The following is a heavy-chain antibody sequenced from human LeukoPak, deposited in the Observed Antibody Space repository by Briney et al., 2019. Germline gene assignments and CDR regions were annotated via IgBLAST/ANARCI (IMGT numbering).Heavy chain of an antibody. CDR1: GGPIRSYY. CDR2: IYTSGYT. V-gene: IGHV4-4*07. CDR3: ARDGWDILTVFHYYGIDV. Sequence: KSSETLSLTCTVSGGPIRSYYRNWIRQPAGKGLEWIGRIYTSGYTKYNPSLMSRVTLSVDTSTNQFSLILSSVTAADTAVYYCARDGWDILTVFHYYGIDVWGQGTTVTVSS. J-gene: IGHJ6*02. D-gene: IGHD3-9*01.